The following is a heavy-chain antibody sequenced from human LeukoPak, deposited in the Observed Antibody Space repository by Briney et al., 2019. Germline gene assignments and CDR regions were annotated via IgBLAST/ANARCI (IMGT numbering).Heavy chain of an antibody. CDR3: FSEGDF. D-gene: IGHD5-12*01. V-gene: IGHV4-61*02. CDR1: GGSISEGNHF. CDR2: IFPGGSV. J-gene: IGHJ4*02. Sequence: PSETLSLTCTVSGGSISEGNHFWTWIRQPAGKGLEWIGRIFPGGSVNYNPSLESRLTLSIDTSKNQFSLELTSVTAADTAMYCGFSEGDFWGQGALVTVSS.